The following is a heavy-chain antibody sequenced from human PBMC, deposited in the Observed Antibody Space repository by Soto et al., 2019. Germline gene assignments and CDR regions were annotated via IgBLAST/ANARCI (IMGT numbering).Heavy chain of an antibody. J-gene: IGHJ4*02. V-gene: IGHV1-8*01. CDR3: ARGPVGDYVWGSYRFGYFDY. CDR1: GYTFTSYD. CDR2: MNPNSGNT. Sequence: QVQLVQSGAEVKKPGASVKVSCKASGYTFTSYDINWVRQATGQGLEWMGWMNPNSGNTGYAQKFQGRVTMTRNTSISTAYMELSSLRSEDTAVYYCARGPVGDYVWGSYRFGYFDYWGQGTLVTVSS. D-gene: IGHD3-16*02.